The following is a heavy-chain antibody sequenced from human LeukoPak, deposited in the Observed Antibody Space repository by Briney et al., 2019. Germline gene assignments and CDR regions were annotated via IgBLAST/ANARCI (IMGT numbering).Heavy chain of an antibody. D-gene: IGHD2-2*01. J-gene: IGHJ6*03. V-gene: IGHV1-18*01. CDR3: ARKAEDIVVVPAPYYYYYYMDV. CDR1: GYTFTSYG. Sequence: ASVKVSCKASGYTFTSYGISWVRQAPGQGLEWMGWISAYNGNTNYAQKLQGRVTMTTDTSTSTAYMELRSLRSDDTAVYYCARKAEDIVVVPAPYYYYYYMDVWGKGTTVTVSS. CDR2: ISAYNGNT.